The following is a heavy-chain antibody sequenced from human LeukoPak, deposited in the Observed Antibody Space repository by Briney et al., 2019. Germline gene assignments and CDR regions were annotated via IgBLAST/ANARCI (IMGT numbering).Heavy chain of an antibody. CDR2: INPSGGST. CDR1: GYTFTSYY. D-gene: IGHD6-13*01. Sequence: ASVKVPCKASGYTFTSYYMHWVRQAPGQGLEWMGIINPSGGSTSYAQKFQGRVTMTRDTPTSTVYMELSSLRSEDTAVYYCARGDTEAAAGTPYFDYWGQGTLVTVSS. J-gene: IGHJ4*02. V-gene: IGHV1-46*01. CDR3: ARGDTEAAAGTPYFDY.